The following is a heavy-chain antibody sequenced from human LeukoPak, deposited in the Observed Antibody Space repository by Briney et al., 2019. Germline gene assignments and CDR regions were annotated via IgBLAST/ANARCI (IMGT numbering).Heavy chain of an antibody. D-gene: IGHD2-2*01. CDR3: ARVRARYCSSTSCYGSDFDY. CDR2: IYYSGST. CDR1: GDSISSYY. Sequence: SETLSLTCTVSGDSISSYYWSWIRQPPGKGLEWIGYIYYSGSTNYNPSLKSRVTISVDTSKNHFSLKLSSVTAADTAVYYCARVRARYCSSTSCYGSDFDYWGQGTLVTVSS. V-gene: IGHV4-59*01. J-gene: IGHJ4*02.